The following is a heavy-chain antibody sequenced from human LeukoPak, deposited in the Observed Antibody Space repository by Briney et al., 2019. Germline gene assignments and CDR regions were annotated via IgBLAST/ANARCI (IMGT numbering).Heavy chain of an antibody. J-gene: IGHJ4*02. CDR3: ARRYCSSTSCTLDY. Sequence: SVGSLRLSCTASGFTFSSYEMNWVRQAPGKGLKGFSYISSGTTTIYYADSVKGRFAISRDNTKNSLYLQMNSLRAEDTAVYYCARRYCSSTSCTLDYWGQGTLVTVSS. V-gene: IGHV3-48*03. CDR2: ISSGTTTI. D-gene: IGHD2-2*01. CDR1: GFTFSSYE.